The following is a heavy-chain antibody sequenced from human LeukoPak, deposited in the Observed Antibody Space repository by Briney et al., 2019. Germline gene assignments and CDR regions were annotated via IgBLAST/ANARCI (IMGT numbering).Heavy chain of an antibody. CDR1: GYIFTSYG. V-gene: IGHV1-18*01. Sequence: ASVKVSCKASGYIFTSYGISWVRQAPGQGLEWMGWISGHNGNTKDAQKFQGRVTMTTDTSTCTAYMELTSLRSADTAVYYCARDWLGYDWMDHWGQGTLVTVSS. CDR2: ISGHNGNT. J-gene: IGHJ4*02. CDR3: ARDWLGYDWMDH. D-gene: IGHD5-12*01.